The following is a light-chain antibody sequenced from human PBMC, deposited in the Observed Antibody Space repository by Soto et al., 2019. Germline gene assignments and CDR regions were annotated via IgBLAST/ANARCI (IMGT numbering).Light chain of an antibody. V-gene: IGKV3-15*01. CDR1: QSLSGD. Sequence: IRMTQSPATMSVSVGERATISCRASQSLSGDLAWYQQKPGEVPSLLMYGASSWDRGVPARFSGSGSGTEFTLTIYSLQSEDFAAYYCQQFSSYPLTFGGGTKVDIK. CDR2: GAS. CDR3: QQFSSYPLT. J-gene: IGKJ4*01.